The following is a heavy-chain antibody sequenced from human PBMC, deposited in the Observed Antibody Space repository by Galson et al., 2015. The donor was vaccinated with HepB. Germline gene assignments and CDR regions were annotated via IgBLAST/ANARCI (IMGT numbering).Heavy chain of an antibody. CDR1: GFTFSKAW. CDR3: TTASGSYFDY. V-gene: IGHV3-15*01. J-gene: IGHJ4*02. D-gene: IGHD1-26*01. Sequence: SLRLSCAASGFTFSKAWMTWVRQAPGKGLEWVGRIKSKTDGGTTDYAAPVKGRFTISRDDSTNTLYLQMNSLKTEDTAVYYCTTASGSYFDYWGQGTLVTVSS. CDR2: IKSKTDGGTT.